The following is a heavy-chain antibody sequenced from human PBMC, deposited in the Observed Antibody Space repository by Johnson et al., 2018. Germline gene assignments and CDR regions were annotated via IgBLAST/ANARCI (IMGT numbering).Heavy chain of an antibody. CDR1: GGSFSGYY. J-gene: IGHJ3*02. CDR2: INHSGST. D-gene: IGHD1-26*01. Sequence: QVQLQQWGAGLLKPSETLSLTCAVYGGSFSGYYWSWIRQPPGKGLEWIGEINHSGSTNYNPSLKSRVTISVDTSKNQFSRKVSSVTAADTAGYYCARLVVGATDALDIWGQGTTVNVSS. CDR3: ARLVVGATDALDI. V-gene: IGHV4-34*01.